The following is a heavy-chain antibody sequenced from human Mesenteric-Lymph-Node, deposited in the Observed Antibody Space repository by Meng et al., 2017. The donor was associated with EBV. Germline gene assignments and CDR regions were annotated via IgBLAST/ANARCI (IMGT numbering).Heavy chain of an antibody. CDR1: GGSVTSGSYY. CDR3: ARGRRGVQYFDF. D-gene: IGHD1-1*01. Sequence: QVRLQESGPGLLKPSEPLSLTCTVSGGSVTSGSYYWNWIRQPPGKRLEWIGYIHYSGSTNYNPSLKSQITISVDTSKNQLSLRVSHVTAADTAVYYCARGRRGVQYFDFWGQGALVTVSS. J-gene: IGHJ4*02. V-gene: IGHV4-61*01. CDR2: IHYSGST.